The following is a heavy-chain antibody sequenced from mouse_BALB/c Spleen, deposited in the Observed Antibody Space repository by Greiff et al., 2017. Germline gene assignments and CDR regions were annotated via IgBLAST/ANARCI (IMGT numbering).Heavy chain of an antibody. CDR2: ISYDGSN. CDR3: ARGWLLHWYFDV. CDR1: GYSITSGYY. Sequence: VQLQQSGPGLVKPSQSLSLTCSVTGYSITSGYYWNWIRQFPGNKLEWMGYISYDGSNNYNPSLKNRISITRDTSKNQFFLKLNSVTTEDTATYYCARGWLLHWYFDVWGAGTTVTVSS. J-gene: IGHJ1*01. D-gene: IGHD2-3*01. V-gene: IGHV3-6*02.